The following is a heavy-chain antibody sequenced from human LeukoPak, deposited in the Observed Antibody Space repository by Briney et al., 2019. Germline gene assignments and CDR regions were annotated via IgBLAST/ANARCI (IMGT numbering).Heavy chain of an antibody. CDR2: VYYSGGT. CDR1: GGSISSSSYY. V-gene: IGHV4-39*01. CDR3: ARITFGGVIVT. D-gene: IGHD3-16*02. Sequence: SETLSLTCTVSGGSISSSSYYWGWIRQPPGKGLEWIGSVYYSGGTYYNPSLISRVTISVDTSKNQFSLKVTSVTAAETAVYYCARITFGGVIVTWGQGTLVTVSS. J-gene: IGHJ5*02.